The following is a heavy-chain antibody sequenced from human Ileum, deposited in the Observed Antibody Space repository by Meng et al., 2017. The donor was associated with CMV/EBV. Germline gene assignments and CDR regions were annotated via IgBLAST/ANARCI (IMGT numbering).Heavy chain of an antibody. V-gene: IGHV3-21*01. CDR1: GFTFNSYT. CDR3: ARDDYDLLPGYSDAFDV. Sequence: GGSLRLSCAASGFTFNSYTMHWVRQAPGKGLEWISSISASSSFIYYADSVKGRFTISRDNANSSLYLQMDSLRVEDTAVYYCARDDYDLLPGYSDAFDVWGQGTTVT. D-gene: IGHD3-9*01. CDR2: ISASSSFI. J-gene: IGHJ3*01.